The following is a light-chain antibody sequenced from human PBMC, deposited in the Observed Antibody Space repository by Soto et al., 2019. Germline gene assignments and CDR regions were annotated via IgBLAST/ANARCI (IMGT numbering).Light chain of an antibody. CDR1: ETTANY. J-gene: IGKJ1*01. Sequence: DIQMTQSPSSLSASVGDSVTITCRASETTANYLNWYRQTPGKAPSLLIYDASSLESGVPSRFSGSASGTEFTLTISSLQPDDFATYFCHQYNTYSWTFGQGTKVDIK. CDR3: HQYNTYSWT. V-gene: IGKV1-5*01. CDR2: DAS.